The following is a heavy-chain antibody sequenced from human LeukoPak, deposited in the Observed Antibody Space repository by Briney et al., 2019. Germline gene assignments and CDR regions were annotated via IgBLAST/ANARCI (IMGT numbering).Heavy chain of an antibody. Sequence: ASVKVSCKASGYTFTSYDINWVRQATGQGLEWMGWMYPSSGNTGYAQKFQGRVTMTRNTSTSTAYMELSSLRSEDTAVYYCARGRQYAYYYDNYYGMDVWGQGTTVTVSS. CDR2: MYPSSGNT. D-gene: IGHD3-22*01. CDR1: GYTFTSYD. J-gene: IGHJ6*02. CDR3: ARGRQYAYYYDNYYGMDV. V-gene: IGHV1-8*01.